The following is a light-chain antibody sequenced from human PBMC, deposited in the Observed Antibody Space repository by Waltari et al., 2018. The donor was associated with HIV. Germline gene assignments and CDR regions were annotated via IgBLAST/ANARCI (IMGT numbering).Light chain of an antibody. CDR1: SSDVGGYNY. V-gene: IGLV2-14*01. CDR2: DVS. J-gene: IGLJ2*01. CDR3: SSYTSGSTPYVV. Sequence: QSALTQPASVSGSPGQSITISCTGTSSDVGGYNYVSWYQQHPGKAPKLMIYDVSNRRSGVLNRFAGAKSGNTASRTISGLQAEDEADYYCSSYTSGSTPYVVFGGGTKLTVL.